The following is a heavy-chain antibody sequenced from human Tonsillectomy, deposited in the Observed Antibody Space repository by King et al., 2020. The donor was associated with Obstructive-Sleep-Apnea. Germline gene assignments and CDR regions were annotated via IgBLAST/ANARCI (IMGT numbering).Heavy chain of an antibody. V-gene: IGHV3-48*04. CDR3: ARQYSSSLYYFDY. J-gene: IGHJ4*02. D-gene: IGHD6-6*01. CDR1: GFTFSSYS. Sequence: VQLVESGGGLVQPGGSLRLSCAASGFTFSSYSMNWVRQAPGKGLEWVSYISSSSSTIYYADSVKGRFTISRDNAKNSLYLQMNSLRAEDTAVYYCARQYSSSLYYFDYWGPGTLVTVSS. CDR2: ISSSSSTI.